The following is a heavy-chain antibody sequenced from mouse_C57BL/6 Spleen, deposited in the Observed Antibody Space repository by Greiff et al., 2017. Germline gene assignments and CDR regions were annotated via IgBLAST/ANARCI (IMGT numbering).Heavy chain of an antibody. D-gene: IGHD1-1*01. CDR1: GYTFTDYE. Sequence: QVQLKQSGAELVRPGASVTLSCKASGYTFTDYEMHWVKQTPVHGLEWIGAIDPETGGTAYNQKFKGKAILTADKSSSTAYMELRSLTSEDSAVSYCARRAPLNYSSVYCGQDTTLSDSS. CDR2: IDPETGGT. V-gene: IGHV1-15*01. CDR3: ARRAPLNYSSVY. J-gene: IGHJ2*01.